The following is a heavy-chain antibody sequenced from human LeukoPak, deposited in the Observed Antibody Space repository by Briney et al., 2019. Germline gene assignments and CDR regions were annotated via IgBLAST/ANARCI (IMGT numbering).Heavy chain of an antibody. Sequence: PSQTLSLTCADSGRSLSSYYWSWIRQPPGKGLEWIGYIYYSGSTNYNPSLKSRVTISVDTSKNQFSLKLSSVTAADTAVYYCAGDSGSYQSWFDPWGQGTLVTVSS. CDR3: AGDSGSYQSWFDP. V-gene: IGHV4-59*01. J-gene: IGHJ5*02. CDR1: GRSLSSYY. D-gene: IGHD1-26*01. CDR2: IYYSGST.